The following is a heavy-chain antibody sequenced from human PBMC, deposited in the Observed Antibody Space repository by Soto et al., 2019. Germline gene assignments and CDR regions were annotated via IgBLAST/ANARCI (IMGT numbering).Heavy chain of an antibody. CDR2: IYTSGST. CDR3: ARTRYDILTGYYCYYGMDV. Sequence: SETLSLTCTVSGGSISSYYWSWIRQPAGKGLEWIGRIYTSGSTNYNPSLKSRVTMSVDTSKNQFSLKLSSVTAADTAVYYCARTRYDILTGYYCYYGMDVWGQGTTVTVSS. J-gene: IGHJ6*02. CDR1: GGSISSYY. V-gene: IGHV4-4*07. D-gene: IGHD3-9*01.